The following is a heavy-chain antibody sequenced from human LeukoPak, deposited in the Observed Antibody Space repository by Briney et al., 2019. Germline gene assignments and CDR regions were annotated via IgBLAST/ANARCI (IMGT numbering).Heavy chain of an antibody. Sequence: SETLSLTCTVSGGSISSSSYYWGWIRQPPGKGLEWIGSIYYSGSTYYNPSLKSRVTISVDTISVDTSKNQFSLKLSSVTAADTAVYYCARLMLSGYLRYFDYWGQGTLVTVSS. V-gene: IGHV4-39*01. J-gene: IGHJ4*02. D-gene: IGHD3-3*01. CDR2: IYYSGST. CDR1: GGSISSSSYY. CDR3: ARLMLSGYLRYFDY.